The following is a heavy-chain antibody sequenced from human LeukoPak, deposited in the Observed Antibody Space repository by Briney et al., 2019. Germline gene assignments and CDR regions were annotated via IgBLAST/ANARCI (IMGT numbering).Heavy chain of an antibody. CDR3: AGRSDSSGYYFFDY. CDR1: GGSFSGYY. Sequence: SETLSLTCAVYGGSFSGYYWSWIRQPPGKGLEWIGEINHSGSTNYNPSRKSRVTISVETSKNQFSRKRSSVTAADTAVYYCAGRSDSSGYYFFDYWGQGTLVPVSS. CDR2: INHSGST. J-gene: IGHJ4*02. V-gene: IGHV4-34*01. D-gene: IGHD3-22*01.